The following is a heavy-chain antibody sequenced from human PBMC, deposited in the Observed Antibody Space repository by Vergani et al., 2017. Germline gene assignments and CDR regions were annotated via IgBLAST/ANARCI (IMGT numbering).Heavy chain of an antibody. Sequence: QVQLVQSGAEVKKPGSSVKVSCKASGGTFSSYAISWVRQAPVQGLEWMGGIIPMFGTANYAQKFQGRVTITADEYTSTAYMERSSLRSEDTAVYYCARAYDFWSGYSNWFDPWGQGTLVTVSS. D-gene: IGHD3-3*01. V-gene: IGHV1-69*01. J-gene: IGHJ5*02. CDR2: IIPMFGTA. CDR3: ARAYDFWSGYSNWFDP. CDR1: GGTFSSYA.